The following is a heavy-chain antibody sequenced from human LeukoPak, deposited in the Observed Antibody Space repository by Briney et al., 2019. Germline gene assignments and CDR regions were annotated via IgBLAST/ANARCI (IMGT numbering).Heavy chain of an antibody. CDR1: GGSFSGYY. V-gene: IGHV4-34*01. CDR2: INHSGST. Sequence: PSETLSLTCAVYGGSFSGYYWSWIRQPPGKGLEWIGEINHSGSTNYNPSLKSRVTISVDTSKNQFSLKLSSVTAADTAVYYCARRGEIYSYGYNYFDYWGQGTLVTVSS. CDR3: ARRGEIYSYGYNYFDY. D-gene: IGHD5-18*01. J-gene: IGHJ4*02.